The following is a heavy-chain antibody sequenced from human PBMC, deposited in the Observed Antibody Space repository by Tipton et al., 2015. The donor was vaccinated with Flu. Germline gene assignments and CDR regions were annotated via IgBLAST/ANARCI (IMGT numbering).Heavy chain of an antibody. CDR2: VSRSGTT. CDR3: VRRDYSNYVSDPKSWFDP. V-gene: IGHV4-38-2*01. Sequence: TLSLTCDVSGDSISSEYYWGWIRQFPGKGLEWIGSVSRSGTTNYNPSLKSRVTISIDTSKNQFSLKMKSVTAADKAVYYCVRRDYSNYVSDPKSWFDPWGQGTLVTVSS. CDR1: GDSISSEYY. J-gene: IGHJ5*02. D-gene: IGHD4-11*01.